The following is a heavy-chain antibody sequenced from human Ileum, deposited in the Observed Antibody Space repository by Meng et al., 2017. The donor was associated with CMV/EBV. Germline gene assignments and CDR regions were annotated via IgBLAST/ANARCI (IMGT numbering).Heavy chain of an antibody. J-gene: IGHJ4*02. V-gene: IGHV1-18*01. Sequence: ASVKVSCKASGYTFSTYGVSWVRQAPGQGLEWMGWISAYNDNTNYAQKVQGRVTMTTDTFTSTAYMELRSLGSDDTAVYYCAKDALPTYYYDTSGGDRHFDYWGQGTLVTVSS. CDR3: AKDALPTYYYDTSGGDRHFDY. CDR1: GYTFSTYG. D-gene: IGHD3-22*01. CDR2: ISAYNDNT.